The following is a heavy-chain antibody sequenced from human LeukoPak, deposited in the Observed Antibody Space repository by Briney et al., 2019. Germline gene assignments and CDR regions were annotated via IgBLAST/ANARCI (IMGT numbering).Heavy chain of an antibody. Sequence: GGSLRLSCAASGFTFSSYAMIWVRQAPGKGLEWVSVIGSDSGGIQYADSVKGRFTISRDNSKNTLYLQMNSLRAEDTAVYCCAKDPTMVRGVPPLFDYWGQGTLVTVSS. CDR3: AKDPTMVRGVPPLFDY. CDR2: IGSDSGGI. D-gene: IGHD3-10*01. V-gene: IGHV3-23*01. CDR1: GFTFSSYA. J-gene: IGHJ4*02.